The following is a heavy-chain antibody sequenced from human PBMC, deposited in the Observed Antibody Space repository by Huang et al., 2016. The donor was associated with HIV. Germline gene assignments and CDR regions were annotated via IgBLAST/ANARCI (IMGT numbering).Heavy chain of an antibody. CDR1: GFTLNNFG. V-gene: IGHV3-30*18. CDR2: ISYDGSSG. J-gene: IGHJ4*02. D-gene: IGHD2-15*01. CDR3: AKESRWYSDLDN. Sequence: QVQLVESGGGVVQPGRSLRLSCVASGFTLNNFGMYWVRQAPGKGLEWGAVISYDGSSGRYSESVKGRFTISRDNPMDTLYLQMNSLRPDDTAVYYCAKESRWYSDLDNWGQGTLVTVSS.